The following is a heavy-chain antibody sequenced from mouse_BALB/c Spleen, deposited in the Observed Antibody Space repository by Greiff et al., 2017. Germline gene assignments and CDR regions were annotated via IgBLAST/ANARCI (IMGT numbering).Heavy chain of an antibody. Sequence: EVQLQESGAELVKPGASVKLSCTASGFNIKDTYMHWVKQRPEQGLEWIGRIDPANGNTKYDPKFQGKATITADTSSNTAYLQLSSLTSEDTAVYYCALYGNYYYAMDYWGQGTSVTVSS. V-gene: IGHV14-3*02. CDR2: IDPANGNT. J-gene: IGHJ4*01. D-gene: IGHD2-1*01. CDR3: ALYGNYYYAMDY. CDR1: GFNIKDTY.